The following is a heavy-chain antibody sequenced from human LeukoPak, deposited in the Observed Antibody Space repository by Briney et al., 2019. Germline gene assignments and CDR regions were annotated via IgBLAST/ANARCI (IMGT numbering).Heavy chain of an antibody. CDR3: ARVYGDSPRRYYFDY. CDR2: IKEDGSEK. J-gene: IGHJ4*02. D-gene: IGHD4-17*01. V-gene: IGHV3-7*04. CDR1: RFTFSSYW. Sequence: GSLRLSCVASRFTFSSYWMAWVRQAPGKGLEWVANIKEDGSEKHYVDSVKGRFTISRDNAKNSLYLQINSLRNEDTAFYYCARVYGDSPRRYYFDYWGQGTLVTVSS.